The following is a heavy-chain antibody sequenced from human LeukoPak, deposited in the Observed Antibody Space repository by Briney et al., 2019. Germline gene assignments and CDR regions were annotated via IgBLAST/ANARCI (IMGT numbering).Heavy chain of an antibody. D-gene: IGHD3-10*02. Sequence: GASVKVSCKASGYTFTGYYMHGVRQAPGQGLEGMGWISAYNGNTNNAQKLQGRVTMTTDTSTSTAYMELRSLRSDDTAVYYCARVHPLMMFGDLGPIYYYYMDVWGKGTTVTISS. CDR1: GYTFTGYY. CDR2: ISAYNGNT. CDR3: ARVHPLMMFGDLGPIYYYYMDV. J-gene: IGHJ6*03. V-gene: IGHV1-18*04.